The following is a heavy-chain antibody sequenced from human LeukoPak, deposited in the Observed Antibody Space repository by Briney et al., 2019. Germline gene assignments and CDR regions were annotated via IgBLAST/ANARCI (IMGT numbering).Heavy chain of an antibody. CDR1: GFTFSSYW. D-gene: IGHD2-15*01. CDR3: ARDQLYCSGGFCYKDY. Sequence: PGGSLRLSCAASGFTFSSYWMHWVRQGPGKGLVWVSRISSDGSSTSYADSVEGRFTISRDNAKNTMYLQMNSLRAEDTAVYYCARDQLYCSGGFCYKDYWGQGTLVTVSS. CDR2: ISSDGSST. J-gene: IGHJ4*02. V-gene: IGHV3-74*01.